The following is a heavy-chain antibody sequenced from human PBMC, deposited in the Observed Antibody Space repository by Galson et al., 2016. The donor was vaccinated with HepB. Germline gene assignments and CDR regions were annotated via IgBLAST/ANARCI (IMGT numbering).Heavy chain of an antibody. D-gene: IGHD1-1*01. V-gene: IGHV4-59*11. CDR3: ARDGGETGTYGMDV. CDR1: GGSMSTHY. J-gene: IGHJ6*02. Sequence: LTCTMSGGSMSTHYWSWIRQAPGKGLEWIGYIDYNGDTKYNPSLSSRVSISVDTSKNQFSLDVTSVTAADTAVYYCARDGGETGTYGMDVWGQGTTVIVSS. CDR2: IDYNGDT.